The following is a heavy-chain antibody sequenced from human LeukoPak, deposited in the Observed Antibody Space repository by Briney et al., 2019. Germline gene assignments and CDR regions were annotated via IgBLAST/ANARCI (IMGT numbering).Heavy chain of an antibody. Sequence: GESLKISCEGSRYRFTTYWIGWVRQMPGKGLEWMGIIYPGDSDTRYSPSFQGQVTISADKSISTAYLQWSSLKASDTAMYYCARLRVGDSSGYHYYFDYWGQGTLVTVSS. V-gene: IGHV5-51*01. CDR2: IYPGDSDT. CDR3: ARLRVGDSSGYHYYFDY. CDR1: RYRFTTYW. D-gene: IGHD3-22*01. J-gene: IGHJ4*02.